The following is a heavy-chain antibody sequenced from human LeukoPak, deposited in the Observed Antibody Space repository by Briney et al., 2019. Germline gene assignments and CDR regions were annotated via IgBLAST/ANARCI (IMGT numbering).Heavy chain of an antibody. D-gene: IGHD2-2*01. CDR1: GGTFSSYA. CDR3: ATRARYCSSTSCPNWFDP. CDR2: IIPIFGTA. V-gene: IGHV1-69*13. Sequence: ASVKVSCKASGGTFSSYAISWVRQAPGQGLEWMGGIIPIFGTANYAQKFQGRVTITADESTSTAYMELSSLRSEDTAVYYCATRARYCSSTSCPNWFDPWGQGTLVTVSS. J-gene: IGHJ5*02.